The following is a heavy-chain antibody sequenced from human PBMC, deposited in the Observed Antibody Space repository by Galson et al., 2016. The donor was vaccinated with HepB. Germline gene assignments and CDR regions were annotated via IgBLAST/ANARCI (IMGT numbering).Heavy chain of an antibody. D-gene: IGHD1-26*01. V-gene: IGHV3-11*01. CDR1: GFTFSHSY. J-gene: IGHJ3*02. Sequence: SLRLSCAASGFTFSHSYMSWIRQAPGKGLEWVSYISSSGSTIYYADSVKGRFTISRDDAKNSLYLQMNSLRAEDTAMYYCARGRSAWEVLYSTDAFDIWGQGTMITVSS. CDR2: ISSSGSTI. CDR3: ARGRSAWEVLYSTDAFDI.